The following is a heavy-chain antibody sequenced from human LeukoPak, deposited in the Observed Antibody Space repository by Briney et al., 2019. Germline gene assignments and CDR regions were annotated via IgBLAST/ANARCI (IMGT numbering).Heavy chain of an antibody. D-gene: IGHD1-26*01. J-gene: IGHJ4*02. CDR1: GFTFSSYA. V-gene: IGHV3-23*01. CDR2: ISGSGGST. Sequence: GGSLRLSCAASGFTFSSYAMSWVRQAPGKGLEWVSAISGSGGSTYYADSVKGRFTIYRDNSNNTLYLQMNSLRAEDTAVYYCAGGSSGSYAVFDYWGQGTLVTVSS. CDR3: AGGSSGSYAVFDY.